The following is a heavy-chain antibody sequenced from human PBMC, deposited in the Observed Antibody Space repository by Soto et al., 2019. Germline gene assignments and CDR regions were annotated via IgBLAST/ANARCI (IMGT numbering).Heavy chain of an antibody. V-gene: IGHV3-33*01. CDR1: GFTFSSYG. CDR3: ARAYYYGSGSYPNLDY. D-gene: IGHD3-10*01. CDR2: IWYDGSNK. Sequence: ESGGGVVQPGRSLRLSCAASGFTFSSYGMHWVRQAPGKGLEWVAVIWYDGSNKYYADSVKGRFTISRDNSKNTLYLQMNSLRAEDTAVYYCARAYYYGSGSYPNLDYWGQGTLVTVSS. J-gene: IGHJ4*02.